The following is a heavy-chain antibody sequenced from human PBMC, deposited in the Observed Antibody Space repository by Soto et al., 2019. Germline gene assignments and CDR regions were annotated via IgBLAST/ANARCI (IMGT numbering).Heavy chain of an antibody. CDR3: ARQSGMAVNWFDP. CDR2: IYYSGST. J-gene: IGHJ5*02. Sequence: SETLSLTCTVSGGSISSSSYYWGWIRQPPGKGLEWIGSIYYSGSTYYNPSLKSRVTISVDTSKNQFSLKLSSVTAADTAVYYCARQSGMAVNWFDPWGQGTLVTVSS. V-gene: IGHV4-39*01. CDR1: GGSISSSSYY. D-gene: IGHD3-3*01.